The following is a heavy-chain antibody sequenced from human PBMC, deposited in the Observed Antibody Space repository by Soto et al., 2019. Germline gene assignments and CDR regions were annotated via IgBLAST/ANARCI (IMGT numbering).Heavy chain of an antibody. CDR3: AMAGTYRYFDA. J-gene: IGHJ4*02. V-gene: IGHV4-61*01. Sequence: QVQLQESGPGLVTPSETLSLTCTVSGGSVSSGTYYWSWIRQPPGKGLEWIGYISSRGSTNYNPSRKSRVTRSVDTSKNQFSLKLTSVTAADTAVYYCAMAGTYRYFDAWGQGPLVTVSS. CDR2: ISSRGST. D-gene: IGHD1-26*01. CDR1: GGSVSSGTYY.